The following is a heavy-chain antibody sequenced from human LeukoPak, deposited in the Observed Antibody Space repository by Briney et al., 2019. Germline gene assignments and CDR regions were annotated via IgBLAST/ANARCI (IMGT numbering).Heavy chain of an antibody. CDR1: GFTFSSYA. CDR2: IYYNGGT. Sequence: GSLRLSRAASGFTFSSYAMSWIRQPPGKGLEWIGYIYYNGGTNYNPSLKSRVTISVDTSKNQFSLRLSSVTAADTAVYYCARGAGWYEHWGQGTLVTVSS. J-gene: IGHJ5*02. V-gene: IGHV4-59*08. D-gene: IGHD6-13*01. CDR3: ARGAGWYEH.